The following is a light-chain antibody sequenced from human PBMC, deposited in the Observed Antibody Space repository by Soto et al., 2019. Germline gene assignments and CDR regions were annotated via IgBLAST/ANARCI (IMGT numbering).Light chain of an antibody. J-gene: IGKJ5*01. CDR2: GAT. Sequence: EVVLTQSPGTLSLSPGERATLSCRASQSVANSYLAWYQQKPGRAPRLLFDGATRRATGIPDRFSGSGSATDFTLTISRLEPEDFALYYCQQYGSSPITFGQGTRLEIK. CDR1: QSVANSY. V-gene: IGKV3-20*01. CDR3: QQYGSSPIT.